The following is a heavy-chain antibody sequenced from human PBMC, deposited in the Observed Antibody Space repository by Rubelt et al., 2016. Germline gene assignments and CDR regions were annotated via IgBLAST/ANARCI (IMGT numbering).Heavy chain of an antibody. CDR1: GGSFSGYY. J-gene: IGHJ6*02. D-gene: IGHD3-3*01. CDR2: INHSGST. V-gene: IGHV4-34*01. Sequence: QVQLQQWGAGLLKPSETLSLTCAVYGGSFSGYYWSWIRQPPGKGLEWIGEINHSGSTNYNPSLKSRVTISVDTSKNQFSLKLSSVTAADTAVYYCASWEWLYGMDVWGQGTTVTVSS. CDR3: ASWEWLYGMDV.